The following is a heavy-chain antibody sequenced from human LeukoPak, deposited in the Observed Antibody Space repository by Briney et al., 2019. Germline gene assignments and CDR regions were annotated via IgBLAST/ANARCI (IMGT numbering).Heavy chain of an antibody. CDR3: ARHGILTDHSVRY. Sequence: SETLSLTCSVSGDSITSNNFYWGWFRQPPGKGLEWIGTVYHTGITRYNPSLSSRISMSVDTAKNHFSLRLNSVTANDTAVYYCARHGILTDHSVRYWGQGILVTVS. V-gene: IGHV4-39*01. CDR2: VYHTGIT. CDR1: GDSITSNNFY. D-gene: IGHD3-9*01. J-gene: IGHJ4*02.